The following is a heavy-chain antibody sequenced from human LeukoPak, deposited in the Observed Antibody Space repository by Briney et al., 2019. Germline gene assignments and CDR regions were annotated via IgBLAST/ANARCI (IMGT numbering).Heavy chain of an antibody. CDR3: AREIYHQLGLYYYYYMDV. V-gene: IGHV4-4*07. CDR1: GGSISSYS. CDR2: VYSSGST. J-gene: IGHJ6*03. Sequence: SETLSLTCTVSGGSISSYSWSWIRQPAGKGLEWIGRVYSSGSTNYNPSLKSRVTMSVETSKNQLSLKLNSVTAADTAVYYCAREIYHQLGLYYYYYMDVWGKGTTVTVSS. D-gene: IGHD3-16*01.